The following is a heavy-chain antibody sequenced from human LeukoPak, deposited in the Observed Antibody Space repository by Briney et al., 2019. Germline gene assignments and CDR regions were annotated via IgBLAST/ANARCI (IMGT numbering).Heavy chain of an antibody. J-gene: IGHJ3*01. Sequence: PWGSVTVSCKASGYTFAGYFMHWVRQAPGQGVEWMGWINPNNGATNYAQKFQGRVTMTGDTSISTAYMELSRLTSDDTALYYCARGHILVPAGALGLWGQGTVVTVSS. CDR2: INPNNGAT. CDR3: ARGHILVPAGALGL. D-gene: IGHD2-21*01. V-gene: IGHV1-2*02. CDR1: GYTFAGYF.